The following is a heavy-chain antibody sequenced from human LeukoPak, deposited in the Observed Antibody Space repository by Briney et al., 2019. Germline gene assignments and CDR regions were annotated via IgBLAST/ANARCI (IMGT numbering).Heavy chain of an antibody. CDR2: ISPYNGDT. V-gene: IGHV1-18*01. CDR1: GYTFVNYV. D-gene: IGHD3-22*01. J-gene: IGHJ4*02. Sequence: ASVKVSCKTSGYTFVNYVLSWVRQAPGQGLEWVGWISPYNGDTDYAQKFQGRVTLTTDKSTTTGNMELTSLRSDDTAVYYCAIGYVSGGYHYRVFYSWGQGTLVTVSS. CDR3: AIGYVSGGYHYRVFYS.